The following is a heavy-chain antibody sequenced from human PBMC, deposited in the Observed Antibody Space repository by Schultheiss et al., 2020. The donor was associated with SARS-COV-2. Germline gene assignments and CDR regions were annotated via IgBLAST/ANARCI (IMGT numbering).Heavy chain of an antibody. CDR3: AREGGHYYYGMDV. Sequence: GGSLRLSCADSGFTFSSYWMSWVRQAPGKGLEWVAVISYDGSNKYYADSVKGRFTISRDNSKNTLYLQMNSLRAEDTAVYYCAREGGHYYYGMDVWGQGTTVTVSS. D-gene: IGHD3-16*01. V-gene: IGHV3-30*03. CDR2: ISYDGSNK. J-gene: IGHJ6*02. CDR1: GFTFSSYW.